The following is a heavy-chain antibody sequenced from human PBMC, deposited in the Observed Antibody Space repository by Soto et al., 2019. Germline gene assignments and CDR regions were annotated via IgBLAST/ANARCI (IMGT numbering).Heavy chain of an antibody. V-gene: IGHV3-30*04. CDR1: GFTLSSFA. J-gene: IGHJ4*02. D-gene: IGHD6-19*01. CDR3: ARAEYTSGWYFMGIDY. CDR2: TSSDGSKE. Sequence: QVQLVESGGGVVQPGKSLRLSCAASGFTLSSFAMHWVRQAPGKGLEWVAVTSSDGSKEYYADSVKGRFTISRDNSKNTLYLQMHTLRADDTAVFYCARAEYTSGWYFMGIDYWGQGPLVTVSS.